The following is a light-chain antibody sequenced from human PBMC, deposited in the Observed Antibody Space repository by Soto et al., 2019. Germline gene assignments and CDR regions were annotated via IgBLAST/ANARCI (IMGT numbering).Light chain of an antibody. CDR2: DAS. J-gene: IGKJ2*01. CDR3: LQYDGLPYT. CDR1: QDINNY. V-gene: IGKV1-33*01. Sequence: DIQMTQSPSSLSASVGDRVTITCQASQDINNYLNWYQQKPGKAPKLLIYDASDLETGVPSRFSGSGFGTYFTFIIGTLHPKDIGTYYCLQYDGLPYTCGQGTKLEIK.